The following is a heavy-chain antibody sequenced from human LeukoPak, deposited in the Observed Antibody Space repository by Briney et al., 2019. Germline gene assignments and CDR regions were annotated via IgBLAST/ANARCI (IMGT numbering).Heavy chain of an antibody. V-gene: IGHV3-33*01. CDR3: ARDPVRGVIMVLDY. D-gene: IGHD3-10*01. CDR1: GFTFSSYG. CDR2: IWYDGSNK. Sequence: PGGSLRLSCAASGFTFSSYGMHWVRQAPGKGQEWVAVIWYDGSNKYYADSVKGRFTISRDNSKNTLYLQMNSLRAEDTAVYYCARDPVRGVIMVLDYWGQGTLVTVSS. J-gene: IGHJ4*02.